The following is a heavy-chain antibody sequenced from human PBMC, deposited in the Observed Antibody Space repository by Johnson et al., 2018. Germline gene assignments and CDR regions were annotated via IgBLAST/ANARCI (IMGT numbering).Heavy chain of an antibody. J-gene: IGHJ3*02. V-gene: IGHV4-59*02. CDR1: GASVRSSY. D-gene: IGHD3-22*01. Sequence: QVQLQESGPGLVKPSETLSLTCTVSGASVRSSYWSWMRQPPEKGLEWLGYVYHTGSTNYNPSLNGRLTLSVDTSKNQFSLTLSSVTAADTAGYYCARGFFDSSGFSNPFDIWGQGTMVTVSS. CDR3: ARGFFDSSGFSNPFDI. CDR2: VYHTGST.